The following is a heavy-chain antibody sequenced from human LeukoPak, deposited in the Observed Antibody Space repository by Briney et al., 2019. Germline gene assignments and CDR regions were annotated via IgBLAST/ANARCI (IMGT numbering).Heavy chain of an antibody. Sequence: ASVKVSCKASGYTFTSYGISWVRQAPGQGLEWMGWISAYNGNTNYAQKLQGRVTMTTDTSTSTAYMELRSLRSDDTAVYYCARSTSGRFYYYYYMDVWGKGTTVIVSS. D-gene: IGHD1-26*01. CDR3: ARSTSGRFYYYYYMDV. J-gene: IGHJ6*03. CDR1: GYTFTSYG. V-gene: IGHV1-18*01. CDR2: ISAYNGNT.